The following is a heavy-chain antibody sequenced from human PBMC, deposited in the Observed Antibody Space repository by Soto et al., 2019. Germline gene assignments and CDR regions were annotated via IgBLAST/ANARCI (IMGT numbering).Heavy chain of an antibody. J-gene: IGHJ4*02. CDR3: ARLTPGYSSGWFIDY. Sequence: LSLTCAVSGGSISSGGYSWSWIRQPPGKGLEWIGYIYHSGSTYYNPSLKSRVTISVDTSKNQFSLKLSSVTAADTAVYYCARLTPGYSSGWFIDYWGQGTLVTVSS. CDR1: GGSISSGGYS. D-gene: IGHD6-19*01. V-gene: IGHV4-30-2*05. CDR2: IYHSGST.